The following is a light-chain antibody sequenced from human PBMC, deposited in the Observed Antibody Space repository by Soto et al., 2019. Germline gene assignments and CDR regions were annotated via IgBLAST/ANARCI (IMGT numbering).Light chain of an antibody. CDR1: QSVSRY. Sequence: EIVLTQSPATLSLSPGERATLSCRASQSVSRYLAWYQQRPGQAPRLLIYDASNRATGVPARFSGSGSGTDFTLTISSLEPEDFAVYYCQQYFRSPFTFGPGTRVDIK. CDR2: DAS. CDR3: QQYFRSPFT. J-gene: IGKJ3*01. V-gene: IGKV3-11*01.